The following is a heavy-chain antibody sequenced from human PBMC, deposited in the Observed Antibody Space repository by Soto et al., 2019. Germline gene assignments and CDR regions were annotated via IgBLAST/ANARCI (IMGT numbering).Heavy chain of an antibody. J-gene: IGHJ4*02. CDR3: ARGGRGYEVDD. D-gene: IGHD5-12*01. V-gene: IGHV3-64*01. Sequence: EVQLVESGGGLVQPGGSMRLSCAASGFTFSNYAMHWVRQAPGTGLEYVSVISSNGGSTYYANSVKCRFTISRDNSKNTLYLQMGSLRAEDMAVYYCARGGRGYEVDDWGPGPLVTVSS. CDR1: GFTFSNYA. CDR2: ISSNGGST.